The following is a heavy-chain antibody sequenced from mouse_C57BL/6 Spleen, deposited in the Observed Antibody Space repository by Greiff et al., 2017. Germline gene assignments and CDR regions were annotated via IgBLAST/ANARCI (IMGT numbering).Heavy chain of an antibody. CDR1: GYTFTDYE. CDR2: IDPETGGT. J-gene: IGHJ4*01. V-gene: IGHV1-15*01. Sequence: QVQLQQSGAELVRPGASVTLSCKASGYTFTDYEMHWVKQTPVHGLEWIGAIDPETGGTAYNQKFKGKAILTADKSSSTAYMELRSLTSEDSAVYECTKKKAGLLRYAMNYWGQGTSVTVSS. CDR3: TKKKAGLLRYAMNY. D-gene: IGHD1-1*01.